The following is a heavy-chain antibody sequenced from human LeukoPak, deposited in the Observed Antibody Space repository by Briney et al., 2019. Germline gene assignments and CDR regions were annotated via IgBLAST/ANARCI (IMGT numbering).Heavy chain of an antibody. Sequence: GASVKVSCKVSGYTLTELSMHWVRQAPGKGLEWMGGFDPEDGETIYAQKFQGRVTMTEDTSTDTAYMELSSLRSEDTAAYYCATVYLSNRYCSGGSCYVFDPWGQGTLVTVSS. V-gene: IGHV1-24*01. CDR3: ATVYLSNRYCSGGSCYVFDP. CDR2: FDPEDGET. CDR1: GYTLTELS. D-gene: IGHD2-15*01. J-gene: IGHJ5*02.